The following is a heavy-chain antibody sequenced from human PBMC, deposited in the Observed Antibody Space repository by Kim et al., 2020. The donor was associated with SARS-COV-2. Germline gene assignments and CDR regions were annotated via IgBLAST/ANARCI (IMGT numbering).Heavy chain of an antibody. Sequence: GGSLRLSCAASGFTFSDYYMSWIRQAPGKGLEWVSYISSSGSTLYYADSVKGRFTISRDNAKNSLYLQMNSLRAEDTAVYYCASGAAAGTWGAFDIWGQGTMVTVSS. D-gene: IGHD6-13*01. J-gene: IGHJ3*02. V-gene: IGHV3-11*01. CDR2: ISSSGSTL. CDR3: ASGAAAGTWGAFDI. CDR1: GFTFSDYY.